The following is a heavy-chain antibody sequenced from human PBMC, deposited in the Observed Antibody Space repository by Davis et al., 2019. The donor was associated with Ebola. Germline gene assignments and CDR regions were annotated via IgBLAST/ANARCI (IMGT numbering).Heavy chain of an antibody. J-gene: IGHJ6*02. CDR2: ISVVGGST. Sequence: GGSLRLSCAASGFTFDDYAMHWVRHAPGKGLAWVSLISVVGGSTYYADSVKGRFTISRDNSKNSLYLQMNSLRTEDTALYYCAKPMVRGVLYYYYNYGMDVWGQGTTVTVSS. V-gene: IGHV3-43*02. CDR1: GFTFDDYA. CDR3: AKPMVRGVLYYYYNYGMDV. D-gene: IGHD3-10*01.